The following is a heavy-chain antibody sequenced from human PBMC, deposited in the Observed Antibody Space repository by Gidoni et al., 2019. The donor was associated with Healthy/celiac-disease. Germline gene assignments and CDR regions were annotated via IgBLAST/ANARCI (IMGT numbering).Heavy chain of an antibody. D-gene: IGHD3-10*01. CDR2: IIPIFGTA. CDR1: GGTSSSYA. J-gene: IGHJ6*02. V-gene: IGHV1-69*01. CDR3: ARVHDYGSGPDYYGMDV. Sequence: QVQLAQSGAEVKQHGSSVKVSCTAAGGTSSSYAISWVRQAPGQGVEWTGGIIPIFGTANYAQKFQGRVTITADDSTSTAYMELSSLRSEDTAVYYCARVHDYGSGPDYYGMDVWGQGTTVTVSS.